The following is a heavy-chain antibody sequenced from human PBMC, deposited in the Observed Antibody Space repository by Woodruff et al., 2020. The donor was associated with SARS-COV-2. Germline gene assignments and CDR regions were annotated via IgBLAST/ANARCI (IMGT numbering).Heavy chain of an antibody. D-gene: IGHD3-22*01. CDR3: AHRQSGFEAYFDY. V-gene: IGHV2-5*01. J-gene: IGHJ4*02. Sequence: CVKSRLTITKDTSKNQVVLTMTNMDPVDTATYYCAHRQSGFEAYFDYWGQGTLVTVSS.